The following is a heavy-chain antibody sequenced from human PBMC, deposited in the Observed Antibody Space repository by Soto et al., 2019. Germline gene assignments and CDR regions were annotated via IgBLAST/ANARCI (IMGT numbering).Heavy chain of an antibody. CDR1: GCTFDDYA. V-gene: IGHV3-9*01. D-gene: IGHD3-16*01. Sequence: PGGALRLSCAASGCTFDDYAMHWVRQAPGKGLEWVSGISWNSGSIGYADSVKGRFTISRDNAKNSLYLQMNSLRAEDTALYYCAKDRAPGGYYYYYYGMDVWGQGTTVTVSS. J-gene: IGHJ6*02. CDR2: ISWNSGSI. CDR3: AKDRAPGGYYYYYYGMDV.